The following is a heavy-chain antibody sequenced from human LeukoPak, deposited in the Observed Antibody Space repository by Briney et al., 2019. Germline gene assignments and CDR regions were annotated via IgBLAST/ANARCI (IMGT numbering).Heavy chain of an antibody. V-gene: IGHV3-7*05. J-gene: IGHJ5*02. CDR3: ARGPTWIQLWFIT. D-gene: IGHD5-18*01. Sequence: SGGSLRLSCAASGFTFSTYWMSWVRQAPGEGLEWVANLKPDGGAKYYVDSVKGRFTISRDNAKNSLFLQMNSLRVEDTAVYYCARGPTWIQLWFITWGQGTLVTVSS. CDR2: LKPDGGAK. CDR1: GFTFSTYW.